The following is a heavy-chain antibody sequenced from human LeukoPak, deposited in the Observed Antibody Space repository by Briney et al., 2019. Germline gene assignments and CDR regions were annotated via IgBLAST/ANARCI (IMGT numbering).Heavy chain of an antibody. D-gene: IGHD3-9*01. V-gene: IGHV3-48*02. J-gene: IGHJ6*02. CDR1: GFTFSSYS. CDR3: ARDPGSGVYYDILTGTGMDV. CDR2: ISSSSSTI. Sequence: GGSLRLSCAASGFTFSSYSMNWVRQAPGKGLEWVSYISSSSSTIYYADSVKGRFTISGDNAKNSLYLQMNSLRDEDTAVYYCARDPGSGVYYDILTGTGMDVWGQGTTVTVSS.